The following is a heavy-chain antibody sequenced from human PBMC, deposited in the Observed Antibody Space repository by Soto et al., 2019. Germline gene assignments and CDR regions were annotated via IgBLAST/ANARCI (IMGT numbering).Heavy chain of an antibody. CDR3: AKKYQYDRSGLSLDV. CDR1: GFIFSNYA. CDR2: ISGGVPNT. Sequence: GGSLRLSCAASGFIFSNYAIIWVRQAPERGLEWVSSISGGVPNTFYADSVKGRFIISRDNSKNTVYLQMDGLRAEDTAVYYYAKKYQYDRSGLSLDVWGQGTTVTVSS. D-gene: IGHD3-22*01. V-gene: IGHV3-23*01. J-gene: IGHJ6*02.